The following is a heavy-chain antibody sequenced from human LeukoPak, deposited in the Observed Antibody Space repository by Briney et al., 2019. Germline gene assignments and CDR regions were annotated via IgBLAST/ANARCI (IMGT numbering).Heavy chain of an antibody. Sequence: GRSLRLSCAASGFTFSSYAMHWVRQAPGKGLEWVAVISYDGSNKYYADSVKGRFTISRDNSKNTLYLQMNSLRAEDTAVYYCARDCSSTSCYTPHDAFDIWGQGTMVTVSS. CDR1: GFTFSSYA. D-gene: IGHD2-2*02. CDR2: ISYDGSNK. CDR3: ARDCSSTSCYTPHDAFDI. V-gene: IGHV3-30-3*01. J-gene: IGHJ3*02.